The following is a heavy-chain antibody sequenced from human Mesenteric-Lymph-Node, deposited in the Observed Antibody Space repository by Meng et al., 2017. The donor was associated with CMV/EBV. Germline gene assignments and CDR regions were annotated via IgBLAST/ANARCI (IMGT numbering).Heavy chain of an antibody. V-gene: IGHV4-39*07. Sequence: SETLSLTCTVSGGSISSSSYYWGWIRQPPGKGLEWIGSIYYSGSTYYNPSLKSRVTISVDTSKNQFSLKLSSVTAADTAVYYCARDCAVPAAIRYFDYWGQGTLVTVSS. CDR1: GGSISSSSYY. CDR2: IYYSGST. D-gene: IGHD2-2*01. J-gene: IGHJ4*02. CDR3: ARDCAVPAAIRYFDY.